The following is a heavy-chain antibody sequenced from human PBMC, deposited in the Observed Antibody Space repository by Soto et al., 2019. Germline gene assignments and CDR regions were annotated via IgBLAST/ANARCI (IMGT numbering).Heavy chain of an antibody. CDR3: ARDRYNWNSLYYGMDV. CDR1: GYTFTSYG. CDR2: ISAYNGNT. V-gene: IGHV1-18*01. J-gene: IGHJ6*02. Sequence: ASVKVSCKASGYTFTSYGIIWVRQAPGQGLEWMGWISAYNGNTNYAQKLQGRVTMTTDTSTSTAYMELRSLRSDDTAVYYCARDRYNWNSLYYGMDVWGQGTTVTVSS. D-gene: IGHD1-7*01.